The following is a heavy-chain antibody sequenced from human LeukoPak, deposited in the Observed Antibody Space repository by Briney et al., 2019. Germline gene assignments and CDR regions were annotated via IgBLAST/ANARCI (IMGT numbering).Heavy chain of an antibody. D-gene: IGHD3-22*01. CDR3: ARGLLETYYDSRHNWFDP. CDR1: GFTFSSYE. Sequence: GSLRLSCAASGFTFSSYEMNWVRQAPGKGLEWVSYISSSGSTIYYADSVKGRFTISRDNAKNSLYLQMNSLRAEDTAVYYCARGLLETYYDSRHNWFDPWGQGTLATVSS. J-gene: IGHJ5*02. CDR2: ISSSGSTI. V-gene: IGHV3-48*03.